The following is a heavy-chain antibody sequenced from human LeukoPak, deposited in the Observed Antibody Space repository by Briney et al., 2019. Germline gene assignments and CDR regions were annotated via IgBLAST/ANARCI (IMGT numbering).Heavy chain of an antibody. CDR3: ARDGDWAFDY. J-gene: IGHJ4*02. Sequence: PVGSLRLSCAASGFTFSSSYSMNWVRQAPGKGLEWVAHISLTTTTVSYAGSVKGRFTMSRDNAKNSPFLQMNSLRAEDTAVYYCARDGDWAFDYWGQGTLVTVSS. CDR1: GFTFSSSYS. V-gene: IGHV3-48*01. D-gene: IGHD2-21*02. CDR2: ISLTTTTV.